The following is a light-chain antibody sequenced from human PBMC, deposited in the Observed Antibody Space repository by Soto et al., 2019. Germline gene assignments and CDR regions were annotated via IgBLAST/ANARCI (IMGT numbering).Light chain of an antibody. V-gene: IGKV3-11*01. J-gene: IGKJ4*01. Sequence: EIVLTQFPVTLSLSPGESATLSCRTSQSVRSYLAWYQQKPGQAPRLLMYDASNRATGIPARFRGSGSGTDFTLTISSLEPEDFAVYYCQQRSDWPLTFGGGTKVEIK. CDR1: QSVRSY. CDR2: DAS. CDR3: QQRSDWPLT.